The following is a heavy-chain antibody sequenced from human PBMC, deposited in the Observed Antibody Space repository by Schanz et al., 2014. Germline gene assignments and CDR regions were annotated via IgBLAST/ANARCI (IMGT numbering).Heavy chain of an antibody. V-gene: IGHV1-8*02. CDR2: INPNSGNP. CDR3: ARGQAFDY. J-gene: IGHJ4*03. Sequence: QVQLVQSGAEVKKPGASVKVSCKASGYTFSSYGITWVRQAPGQGLEWLGWINPNSGNPGFAQKFRGGVTVTRNSSMSTAYIDLHILASEDTTVYYCARGQAFDYWGQGTLVTVSS. CDR1: GYTFSSYG.